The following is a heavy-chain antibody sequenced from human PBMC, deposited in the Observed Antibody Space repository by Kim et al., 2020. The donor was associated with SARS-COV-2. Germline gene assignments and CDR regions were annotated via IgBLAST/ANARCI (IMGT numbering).Heavy chain of an antibody. CDR3: AKGPQFFMGDYADS. CDR1: GFIFSNYA. CDR2: INNSGEST. J-gene: IGHJ4*02. V-gene: IGHV3-23*05. Sequence: GGSLRLSCRASGFIFSNYAMNWVRQAPGKGLEWVSSINNSGESTYYSDSVRGRFTVSRDNSKNTLYFQMDSLRPEDTAVYYCAKGPQFFMGDYADSWGQGTLVIVSS.